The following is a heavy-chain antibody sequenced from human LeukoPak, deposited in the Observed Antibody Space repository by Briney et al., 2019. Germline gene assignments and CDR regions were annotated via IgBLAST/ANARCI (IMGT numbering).Heavy chain of an antibody. CDR3: AIWTSGNY. CDR1: QFTFNGSW. V-gene: IGHV3-7*01. J-gene: IGHJ4*02. CDR2: MDPTGSQK. Sequence: GGSLRLSCADSQFTFNGSWMNWVRQAPGKGLEWVANMDPTGSQKRFVDSVRGRFTIAKDNPGASLYLDMHSLRAEDTAIYYCAIWTSGNYWGQGTLVTVSS. D-gene: IGHD1-1*01.